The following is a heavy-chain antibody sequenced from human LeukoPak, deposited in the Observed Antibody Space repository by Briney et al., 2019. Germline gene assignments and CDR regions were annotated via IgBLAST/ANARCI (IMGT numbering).Heavy chain of an antibody. CDR2: IKQDGSEK. J-gene: IGHJ4*02. CDR3: ARVGGRYSPLGY. CDR1: GFTFSSYW. V-gene: IGHV3-7*01. Sequence: GGSLRLSCAASGFTFSSYWMSWVRQAPGKGLEWVADIKQDGSEKYYVDSVKGRFTISRDNDKNSLFLQMTSLGAEDTAVYYCARVGGRYSPLGYWGQGTLVTVSS. D-gene: IGHD3-16*02.